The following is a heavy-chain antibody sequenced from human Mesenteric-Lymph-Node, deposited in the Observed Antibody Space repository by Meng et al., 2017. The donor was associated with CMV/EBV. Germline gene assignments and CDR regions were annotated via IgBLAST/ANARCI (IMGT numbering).Heavy chain of an antibody. CDR3: ARAPYYGSGPHVEFDY. Sequence: SGYTFTSYAMHWVRQAPGQRLEWMGWINAGNGNTKYSQKFQGRVTITRDTSASTAYMELSSLRSGDTAVYYCARAPYYGSGPHVEFDYWGQGTLVTVSS. CDR2: INAGNGNT. V-gene: IGHV1-3*01. D-gene: IGHD3-10*01. CDR1: GYTFTSYA. J-gene: IGHJ4*02.